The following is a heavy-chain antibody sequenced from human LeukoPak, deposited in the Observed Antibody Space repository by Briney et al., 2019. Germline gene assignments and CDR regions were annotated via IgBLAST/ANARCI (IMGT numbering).Heavy chain of an antibody. D-gene: IGHD2/OR15-2a*01. CDR3: ARESRSPRLKYFEY. J-gene: IGHJ4*02. V-gene: IGHV4-61*02. Sequence: PSQTLPLICTVSGGSISSGSYYWSWIRQSAGKGLEWIGRIDVSGRTNYNPTLKSRVTISVDTSKNQVSLRLTSVTAADTAVYYCARESRSPRLKYFEYWGQGIPATVSS. CDR2: IDVSGRT. CDR1: GGSISSGSYY.